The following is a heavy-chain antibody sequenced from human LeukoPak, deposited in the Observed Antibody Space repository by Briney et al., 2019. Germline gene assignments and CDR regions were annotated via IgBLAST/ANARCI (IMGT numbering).Heavy chain of an antibody. CDR1: GGTFSSYA. V-gene: IGHV1-69*13. CDR2: IIPIFGTA. CDR3: ARDAISHEYYFDY. J-gene: IGHJ4*02. Sequence: EASVKVSCKASGGTFSSYAISWVRQATGQGLEWMGGIIPIFGTANYAQKFQGRVTITADESTSTAYMELSSLRSEDTAVYYCARDAISHEYYFDYWGQGTLVTVSS.